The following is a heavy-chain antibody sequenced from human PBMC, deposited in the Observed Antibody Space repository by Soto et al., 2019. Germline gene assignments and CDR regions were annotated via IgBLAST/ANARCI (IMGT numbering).Heavy chain of an antibody. Sequence: GASVQVSCKASGYTFTSYYMHWVRQAPGQGLEWMGIINPSGGSTSYAQKIQGRVTMTRDTSTSTVYMELSSLRSEDTAVYYCARALPPLGNAFFAMVRELTKSSYCYYGMDVWGQGTTVTVPS. V-gene: IGHV1-46*01. CDR3: ARALPPLGNAFFAMVRELTKSSYCYYGMDV. CDR1: GYTFTSYY. J-gene: IGHJ6*02. CDR2: INPSGGST. D-gene: IGHD3-10*01.